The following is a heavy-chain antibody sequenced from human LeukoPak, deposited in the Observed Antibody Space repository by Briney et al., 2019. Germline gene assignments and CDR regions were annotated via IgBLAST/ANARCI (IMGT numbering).Heavy chain of an antibody. CDR3: ARAQTYGDSRLLLDY. CDR1: GFTFISYW. J-gene: IGHJ4*02. CDR2: IKQDGSEK. Sequence: GGSLRLSCAASGFTFISYWMSWVRQAPGKGLEWVANIKQDGSEKYYVDSVKGRFAISRDNAKNSLYLQMNSLRVEDTALYYCARAQTYGDSRLLLDYWGQGTLVTVSS. D-gene: IGHD4-17*01. V-gene: IGHV3-7*03.